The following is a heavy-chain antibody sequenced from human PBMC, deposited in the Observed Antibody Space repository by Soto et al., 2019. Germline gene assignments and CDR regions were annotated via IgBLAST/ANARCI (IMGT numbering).Heavy chain of an antibody. CDR3: ARGLEFQMHRNWFDP. D-gene: IGHD3-3*01. Sequence: VGSLRLSCAASGFTFGRNAMHWVRQAPGKGLEWLAVISYEGSNKYYADSVKGRFTISRDNSKNTLYLQMNSLRAEDRAVYYCARGLEFQMHRNWFDPWGQGTLVTVSS. CDR2: ISYEGSNK. J-gene: IGHJ5*02. CDR1: GFTFGRNA. V-gene: IGHV3-30-3*01.